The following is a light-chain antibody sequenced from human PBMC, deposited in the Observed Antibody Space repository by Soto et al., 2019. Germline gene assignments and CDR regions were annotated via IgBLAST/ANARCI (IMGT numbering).Light chain of an antibody. CDR1: QSISSNY. CDR3: QRYGSSPPLT. CDR2: GAS. J-gene: IGKJ4*01. V-gene: IGKV3-20*01. Sequence: EIVLMQSPGTLSLSPGERATLSCRASQSISSNYLAWYQQKPGQAPRLLIDGASSRATGIPDRFSGSGSGTDFTLTISRLEPEDVAVDYCQRYGSSPPLTFGGGTKVEIK.